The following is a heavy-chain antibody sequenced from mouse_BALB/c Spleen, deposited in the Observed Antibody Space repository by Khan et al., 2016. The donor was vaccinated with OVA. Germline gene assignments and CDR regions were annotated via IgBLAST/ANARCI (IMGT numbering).Heavy chain of an antibody. J-gene: IGHJ1*01. V-gene: IGHV1-22*01. D-gene: IGHD1-2*01. CDR2: INPNNGGT. CDR1: GYTFTEYT. Sequence: VQLQQSGPELVKPGASVKISCKTSGYTFTEYTMHWVKQSHGKSLEWIGRINPNNGGTSYNQKFKGKATLTVDKSSSTAYMELRSLTSEDSAVYECARRDYYGYYWFFDVWGAGTTVTVSS. CDR3: ARRDYYGYYWFFDV.